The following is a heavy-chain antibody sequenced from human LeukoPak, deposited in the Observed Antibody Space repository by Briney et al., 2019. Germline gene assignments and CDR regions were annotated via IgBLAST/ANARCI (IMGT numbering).Heavy chain of an antibody. D-gene: IGHD5-18*01. V-gene: IGHV3-21*01. J-gene: IGHJ6*03. CDR3: ARDPQLWSYYYYYYMDV. CDR2: ISSRSSYI. CDR1: GFTFSSYS. Sequence: PGGSVRLSCAASGFTFSSYSMNWVRQAPGKGLEWVSSISSRSSYIYYADSVKGRFTISRDNAKNSLYLQMNSLRAEDTAVYYCARDPQLWSYYYYYYMDVWGKGTTVTVSS.